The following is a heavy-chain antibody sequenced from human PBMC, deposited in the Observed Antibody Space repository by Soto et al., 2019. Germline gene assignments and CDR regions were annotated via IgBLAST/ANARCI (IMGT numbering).Heavy chain of an antibody. V-gene: IGHV4-30-2*05. CDR1: GGSISSGGYS. Sequence: SETLSLTCAVSGGSISSGGYSWSWIRQPPGKGLEWIGYIYYSGSTYYNPSLKSRVTISVDTSKNQFSLKLSSVTAADTAVYYCARLGGYDFWSGYYSVGWFDPWGQGTLVTVSS. CDR3: ARLGGYDFWSGYYSVGWFDP. CDR2: IYYSGST. D-gene: IGHD3-3*01. J-gene: IGHJ5*02.